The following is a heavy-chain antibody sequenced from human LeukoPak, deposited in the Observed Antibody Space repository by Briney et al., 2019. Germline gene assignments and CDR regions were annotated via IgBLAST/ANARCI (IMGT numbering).Heavy chain of an antibody. Sequence: GGSLRLSCAASGFTFSSYAMGWVRQAPGKGLEWVSAISGSGGSTYYADSVKGRFTISRDNSKNTLYLQMNSLRAEDTAVYYRAKVYDFWSGYWAHFDYWGQGTLVTVSS. D-gene: IGHD3-3*01. J-gene: IGHJ4*02. V-gene: IGHV3-23*01. CDR1: GFTFSSYA. CDR2: ISGSGGST. CDR3: AKVYDFWSGYWAHFDY.